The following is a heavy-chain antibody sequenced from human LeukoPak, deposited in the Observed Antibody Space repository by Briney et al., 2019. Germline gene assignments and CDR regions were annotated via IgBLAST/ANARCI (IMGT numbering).Heavy chain of an antibody. CDR3: AKVSKRYYSGSGSYMDY. V-gene: IGHV3-9*01. CDR1: GFTFDDYA. J-gene: IGHJ4*02. CDR2: ISWDSGSI. D-gene: IGHD3-10*01. Sequence: GGSLRLSCAASGFTFDDYAMHWVRQAPGKGLEWVSGISWDSGSIGYADSVKGRFTISRDNAKNSLYLQINSLRAEDTALYYCAKVSKRYYSGSGSYMDYCGQGTLVTAPS.